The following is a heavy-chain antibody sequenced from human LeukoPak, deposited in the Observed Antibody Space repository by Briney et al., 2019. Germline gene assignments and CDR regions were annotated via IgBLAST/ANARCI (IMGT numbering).Heavy chain of an antibody. CDR2: IYHSGST. V-gene: IGHV4-61*08. Sequence: SQTLSLACTVSGGSISSGDYYWSWIRQPPGKGLEYIGFIYHSGSTNYNPSLKSRVTMSVDKSKNQCSLRLTSVTAADTAIYFCARSTQASSTSFDYWGQGTLVTVSS. D-gene: IGHD6-6*01. CDR1: GGSISSGDYY. CDR3: ARSTQASSTSFDY. J-gene: IGHJ4*02.